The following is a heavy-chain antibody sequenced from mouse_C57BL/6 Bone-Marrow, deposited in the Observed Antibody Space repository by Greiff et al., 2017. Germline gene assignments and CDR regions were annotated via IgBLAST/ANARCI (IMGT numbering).Heavy chain of an antibody. Sequence: QVQLQQPGAELVKPGASVKMSCKASGYTFTSYWITWVKQRPGQGLEWIGDIYPGSGSTNYNEKFKSKATLTVDTASSTAYMQLSSLTSEDSAVYYCAREGQYGYDDAMDYWGQGTSVTVSS. CDR3: AREGQYGYDDAMDY. V-gene: IGHV1-55*01. J-gene: IGHJ4*01. D-gene: IGHD2-14*01. CDR1: GYTFTSYW. CDR2: IYPGSGST.